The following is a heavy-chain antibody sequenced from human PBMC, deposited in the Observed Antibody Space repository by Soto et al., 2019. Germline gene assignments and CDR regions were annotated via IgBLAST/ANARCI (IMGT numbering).Heavy chain of an antibody. CDR2: IYYSGST. CDR1: GGSISSYY. Sequence: SETLSLTCTVSGGSISSYYWSWIRQPPGKGLEWIGYIYYSGSTNYNPSLKSRVTISVDTSKNQFSLKLSSVTAADTAVYYCASEYCSSASCRGPLSQFDYWGQGTLVTVSS. CDR3: ASEYCSSASCRGPLSQFDY. D-gene: IGHD2-2*01. V-gene: IGHV4-59*01. J-gene: IGHJ4*02.